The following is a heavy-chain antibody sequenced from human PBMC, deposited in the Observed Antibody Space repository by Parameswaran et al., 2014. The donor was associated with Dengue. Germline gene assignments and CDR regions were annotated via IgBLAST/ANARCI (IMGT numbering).Heavy chain of an antibody. CDR2: ISAYNGNT. Sequence: VRQMPGKGLEWMGWISAYNGNTNYAQKLQGRVTMTTDTSTSTAYMELRSLRSDDTAVYYCARDQTSPGVGATHYFDYWGQGTLVTVSS. V-gene: IGHV1-18*01. J-gene: IGHJ4*02. D-gene: IGHD1-26*01. CDR3: ARDQTSPGVGATHYFDY.